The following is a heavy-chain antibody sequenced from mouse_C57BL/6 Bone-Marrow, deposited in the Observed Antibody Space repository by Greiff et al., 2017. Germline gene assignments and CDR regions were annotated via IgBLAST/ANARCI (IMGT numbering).Heavy chain of an antibody. J-gene: IGHJ3*01. CDR1: GYSITSGYY. CDR3: ARSSYDYGAY. D-gene: IGHD2-4*01. Sequence: DVQLVESGPGLVKPSQSLSLTCSVTGYSITSGYYWNWIRQFPGNKLEWMGYISYDGSNNYNPSLKNRISITRDTSKNQFFLKLNSVTTEDTATYYCARSSYDYGAYWGQGTLVTVSA. V-gene: IGHV3-6*01. CDR2: ISYDGSN.